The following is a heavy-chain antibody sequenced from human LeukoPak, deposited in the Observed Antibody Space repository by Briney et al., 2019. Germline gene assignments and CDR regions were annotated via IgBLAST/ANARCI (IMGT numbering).Heavy chain of an antibody. J-gene: IGHJ1*01. CDR1: GFTFTNYA. CDR3: ARGYSGSYYTEYFQH. D-gene: IGHD1-26*01. V-gene: IGHV3-33*08. Sequence: GGSLRLSCAASGFTFTNYAMSWVRQAPGKGLEWVAVIWYDGSNKYYADSVKGRFTISRDNSKNTLYLQMNSLRAEDTAVYYCARGYSGSYYTEYFQHWGQGTLVTVSS. CDR2: IWYDGSNK.